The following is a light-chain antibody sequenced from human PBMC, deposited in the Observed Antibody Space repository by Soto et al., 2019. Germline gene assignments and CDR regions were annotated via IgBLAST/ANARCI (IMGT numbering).Light chain of an antibody. CDR1: NSNIGDNS. CDR3: AAWDDSLNGLL. J-gene: IGLJ3*02. Sequence: QSVLTQPPSVSGTPGQVFTISCSGSNSNIGDNSVNWYQQLPGTAPKLLIYSDNRRPSGVPDRFSGSKSGTSASLAISGLQSEDEAEYYCAAWDDSLNGLLFGGGTQLTV. V-gene: IGLV1-44*01. CDR2: SDN.